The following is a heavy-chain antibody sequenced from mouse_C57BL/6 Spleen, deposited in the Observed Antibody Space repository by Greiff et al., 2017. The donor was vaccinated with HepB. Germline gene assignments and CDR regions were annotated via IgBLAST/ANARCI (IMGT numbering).Heavy chain of an antibody. J-gene: IGHJ4*01. CDR3: ARPLTGTFAMDY. CDR2: ISSGSSTI. D-gene: IGHD4-1*01. Sequence: EVHLVESGGGLVKPGGSLKLSCAASGFTFSDYGMHWVRQAPEKGLEWVAYISSGSSTIYYADTVKGRFTISRDNAKNTLFLQMTSLRSEDTAMYYCARPLTGTFAMDYWGQGTSVTVSS. CDR1: GFTFSDYG. V-gene: IGHV5-17*01.